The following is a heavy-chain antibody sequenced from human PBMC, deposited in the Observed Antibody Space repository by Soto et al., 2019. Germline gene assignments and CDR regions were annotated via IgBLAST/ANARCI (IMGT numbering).Heavy chain of an antibody. J-gene: IGHJ6*02. Sequence: AAETLSLTXTVSGGSISGYYWGWIRQPPGKGLEWIGYMYNTGSTVYNPSFKSRVTISVDTSKNQFSLKLNSVTAADTAVYYCARDLWGYCGTDCYPLDVWGQGTTVTVSS. V-gene: IGHV4-59*01. CDR3: ARDLWGYCGTDCYPLDV. CDR2: MYNTGST. D-gene: IGHD2-21*02. CDR1: GGSISGYY.